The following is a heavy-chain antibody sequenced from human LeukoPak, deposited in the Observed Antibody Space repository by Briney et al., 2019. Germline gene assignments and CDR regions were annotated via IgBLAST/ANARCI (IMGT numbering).Heavy chain of an antibody. CDR3: AVNPTYCSSTSCYVGTY. CDR1: GGTFSSYA. CDR2: IIPIFGTA. D-gene: IGHD2-2*01. V-gene: IGHV1-69*01. Sequence: SVKVSCKASGGTFSSYAISWVRQAPGQGLEWMGGIIPIFGTANYAQKFQGRVTITADESTSTAYMELSSLRSEDTAVYYCAVNPTYCSSTSCYVGTYWGQGTLVTVPS. J-gene: IGHJ4*02.